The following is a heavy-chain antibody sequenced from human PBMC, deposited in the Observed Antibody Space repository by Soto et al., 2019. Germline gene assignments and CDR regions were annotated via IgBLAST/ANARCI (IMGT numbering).Heavy chain of an antibody. V-gene: IGHV3-21*01. CDR3: ARDSLGYYGSGSYYYFDY. CDR1: GFTFSSYS. D-gene: IGHD3-10*01. CDR2: ISSSSSYI. Sequence: GGSLRLSCAASGFTFSSYSMNWVRQAPGKGLEWVSSISSSSSYIYYADSVKGRFTISRDNAKNSLYLQMNSLRAEDTAVYYCARDSLGYYGSGSYYYFDYWGQGTLVTVSS. J-gene: IGHJ4*02.